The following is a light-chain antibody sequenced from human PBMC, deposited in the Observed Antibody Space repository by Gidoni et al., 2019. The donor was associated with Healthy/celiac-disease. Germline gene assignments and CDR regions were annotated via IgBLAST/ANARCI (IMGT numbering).Light chain of an antibody. J-gene: IGKJ3*01. CDR1: QGISSY. CDR2: AAS. CDR3: QQLNSYPFT. Sequence: IQLTQSPSSLSASVGDRVTITCRASQGISSYLAWYQQKPGKAPKLLIYAASTLQSGGPSRFSGSGSGTDFTLTSSSLQPEDFATYYCQQLNSYPFTFGPXTKVDIK. V-gene: IGKV1-9*01.